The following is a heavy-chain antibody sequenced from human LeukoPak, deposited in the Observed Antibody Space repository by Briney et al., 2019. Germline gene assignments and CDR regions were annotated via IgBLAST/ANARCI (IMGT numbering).Heavy chain of an antibody. J-gene: IGHJ4*02. Sequence: GESLKISCKGSGYSFTSYWIGWVRQMPGKGLEWMGIIYPGDSDTRYSPSFQGQVTISADKSISTAYLQWSSLKASDTAMYYCARQQTGYSSSWYYFDYWGQGTLVTVSS. CDR3: ARQQTGYSSSWYYFDY. CDR2: IYPGDSDT. D-gene: IGHD6-13*01. V-gene: IGHV5-51*01. CDR1: GYSFTSYW.